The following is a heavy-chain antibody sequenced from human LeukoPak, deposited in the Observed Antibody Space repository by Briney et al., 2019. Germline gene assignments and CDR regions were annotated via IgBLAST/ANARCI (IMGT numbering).Heavy chain of an antibody. D-gene: IGHD2-2*01. Sequence: SETLSLTCAVYGGSFSGYYWSWIRQPPGKGLEWIGEINHSGSTNYNPSLKSRVTISVDTYKNQFSLKLSSVTAADTAVYYCARQRGVIVVVPAALKTYSRWFDPWGQGTLVTVSS. CDR3: ARQRGVIVVVPAALKTYSRWFDP. CDR1: GGSFSGYY. J-gene: IGHJ5*02. V-gene: IGHV4-34*01. CDR2: INHSGST.